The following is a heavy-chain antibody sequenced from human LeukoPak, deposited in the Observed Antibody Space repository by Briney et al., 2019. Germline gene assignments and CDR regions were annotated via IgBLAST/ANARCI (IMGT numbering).Heavy chain of an antibody. V-gene: IGHV4-59*01. J-gene: IGHJ6*03. Sequence: ASETLSLTCTVSGGSISSYYWSWIRQPPGKGLEWIGYIYYSGSTNYNPSLKSRVTISVDTSKNQFSLKLSSVTAADTDVYYCARAGDYYYMDVWGKGTTVTVSS. CDR2: IYYSGST. D-gene: IGHD3-10*01. CDR1: GGSISSYY. CDR3: ARAGDYYYMDV.